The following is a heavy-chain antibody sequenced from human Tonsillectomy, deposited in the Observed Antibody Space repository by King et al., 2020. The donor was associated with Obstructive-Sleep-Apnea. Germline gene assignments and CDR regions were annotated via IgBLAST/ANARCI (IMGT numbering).Heavy chain of an antibody. D-gene: IGHD4-17*01. CDR1: GGSLSFYY. Sequence: QLQESGPGLVKPSETLSLTCTVSGGSLSFYYWSWIRQPPGKGLEWIGYGYDRGRTNCNPSLKSRVSISVDTSKNQFSLSLRSVTAADTAVYYCARQAHGRFDPWGQGTLVTVAS. V-gene: IGHV4-59*08. CDR3: ARQAHGRFDP. J-gene: IGHJ5*02. CDR2: GYDRGRT.